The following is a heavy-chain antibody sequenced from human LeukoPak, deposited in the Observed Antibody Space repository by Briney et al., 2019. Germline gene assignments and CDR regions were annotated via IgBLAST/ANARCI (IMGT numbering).Heavy chain of an antibody. J-gene: IGHJ4*02. Sequence: SETLSLTCAVYGGSFTIYSWTWLRHPPGKSLEWVGEISPSGNTQYNPSLKSRVTISLDVSKSQFYLKLNSVTAADTAVYYCARRVRSADYRLDYWGQGTLVTVSS. CDR1: GGSFTIYS. V-gene: IGHV4-34*01. D-gene: IGHD4-11*01. CDR2: ISPSGNT. CDR3: ARRVRSADYRLDY.